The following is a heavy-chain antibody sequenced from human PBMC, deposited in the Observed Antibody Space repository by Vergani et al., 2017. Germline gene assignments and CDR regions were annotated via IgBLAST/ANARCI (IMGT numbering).Heavy chain of an antibody. Sequence: QVQLQESGPGLVKPSQTLSLTCTVSGGSISSGDYYWGWIRQPPGKGLEWIGSIYYSGSTYYNPSLKSRVTISVDTSKNQFSLKLSSVTAADTAVYYCAREGIAAAGRYDYWGQGTLVTVSS. V-gene: IGHV4-39*07. CDR3: AREGIAAAGRYDY. CDR1: GGSISSGDYY. J-gene: IGHJ4*02. CDR2: IYYSGST. D-gene: IGHD6-13*01.